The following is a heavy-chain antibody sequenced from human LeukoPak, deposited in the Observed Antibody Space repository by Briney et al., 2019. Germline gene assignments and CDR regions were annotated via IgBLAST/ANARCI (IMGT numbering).Heavy chain of an antibody. CDR1: GPTFSSYA. CDR3: AKDRRVRGVIDNNWFDP. V-gene: IGHV3-23*01. D-gene: IGHD3-10*01. J-gene: IGHJ5*02. CDR2: ISGSGGST. Sequence: GGSLRLSCAASGPTFSSYAMSWVRQAPGKGLEWVSAISGSGGSTYYADSVKGRFTISRDNSKNTLYLQMNSLRAEDTAVYYCAKDRRVRGVIDNNWFDPWGQGTLVTVSS.